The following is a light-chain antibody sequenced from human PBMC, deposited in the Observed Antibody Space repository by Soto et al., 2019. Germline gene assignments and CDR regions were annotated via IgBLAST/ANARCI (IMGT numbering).Light chain of an antibody. J-gene: IGLJ2*01. Sequence: QSVLTQPPSVSGAPGQRVTISCTGSSSNIGAGYDIHWYMQLPGTAPKLLIYGNANRPSGVPDRFSGSKSGTSASLAITGLQAEDEGDYYCQSYDTSLGGGVVFGGGTKLTVL. CDR3: QSYDTSLGGGVV. CDR2: GNA. V-gene: IGLV1-40*01. CDR1: SSNIGAGYD.